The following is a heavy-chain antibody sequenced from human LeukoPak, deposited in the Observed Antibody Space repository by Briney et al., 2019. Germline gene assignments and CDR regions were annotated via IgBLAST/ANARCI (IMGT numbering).Heavy chain of an antibody. J-gene: IGHJ4*02. CDR1: GGSISSYY. Sequence: SETLSLTCTVSGGSISSYYWSWIRQPPGKGLEWIGEINHSGSTNYNPSLKSRVTISVDTSKNQFSLKLSSVTAADTAVYYCARIPCSSTSCYTPGFDYWGQGTLVTVSS. CDR2: INHSGST. CDR3: ARIPCSSTSCYTPGFDY. V-gene: IGHV4-34*01. D-gene: IGHD2-2*02.